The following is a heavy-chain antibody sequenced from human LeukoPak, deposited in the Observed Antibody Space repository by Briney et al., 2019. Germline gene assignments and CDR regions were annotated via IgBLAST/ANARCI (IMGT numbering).Heavy chain of an antibody. CDR2: ISGSGGST. CDR3: ASRPYDSSGYYVDY. V-gene: IGHV3-23*01. Sequence: GGSLRLSCAASGFTFSSYAMSWVRQAPEKGLEWVSAISGSGGSTYYADSVKGRFTISRDNSKNTLYLQMNSLRAEDTAVYYCASRPYDSSGYYVDYWGQGTLVTVSS. D-gene: IGHD3-22*01. J-gene: IGHJ4*02. CDR1: GFTFSSYA.